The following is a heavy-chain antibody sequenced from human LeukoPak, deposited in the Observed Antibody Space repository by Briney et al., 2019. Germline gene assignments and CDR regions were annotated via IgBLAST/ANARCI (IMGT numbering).Heavy chain of an antibody. J-gene: IGHJ6*03. V-gene: IGHV4-34*01. CDR3: ARRGSGRYYYYYYMDV. CDR2: ISYSGST. D-gene: IGHD6-19*01. CDR1: GGSFSTYY. Sequence: SETLSLTCAVYGGSFSTYYWTWIRQPPGKGLEWIAEISYSGSTNYNPSLKSRVTISVDTSKNQFSLKLSSVTAADTAVYYCARRGSGRYYYYYYMDVWGKGTTVTISS.